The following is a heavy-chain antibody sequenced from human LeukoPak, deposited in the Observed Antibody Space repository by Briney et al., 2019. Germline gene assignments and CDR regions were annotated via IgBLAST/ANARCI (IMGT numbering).Heavy chain of an antibody. V-gene: IGHV1-2*02. CDR1: GYTFTCYY. CDR3: ARVPLGGYCSSTSCYGGPAGNYGMDV. D-gene: IGHD2-2*01. CDR2: INPNSGGT. Sequence: ASVKVSCKPSGYTFTCYYMHWVRQAPGQGLEWMEWINPNSGGTNYAQKFQGRVTMTRDTSISTAYMELSRLRSDDTAVYYCARVPLGGYCSSTSCYGGPAGNYGMDVWGQGTTVTVSS. J-gene: IGHJ6*02.